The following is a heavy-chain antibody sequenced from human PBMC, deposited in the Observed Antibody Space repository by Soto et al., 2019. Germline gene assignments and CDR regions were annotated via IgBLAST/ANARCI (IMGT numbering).Heavy chain of an antibody. J-gene: IGHJ5*02. CDR3: ARDFALQKAIAAAGTPGYWFDP. Sequence: GASVKVSCKASGYTFTSYYMHWVRQAPGQGLEWMGIINPSGGSTSYAQKYQGRVTMTRDTSTSTVYMELSSLRSEDTAAYYCARDFALQKAIAAAGTPGYWFDPWGQGTLVTVSS. D-gene: IGHD6-13*01. CDR1: GYTFTSYY. V-gene: IGHV1-46*01. CDR2: INPSGGST.